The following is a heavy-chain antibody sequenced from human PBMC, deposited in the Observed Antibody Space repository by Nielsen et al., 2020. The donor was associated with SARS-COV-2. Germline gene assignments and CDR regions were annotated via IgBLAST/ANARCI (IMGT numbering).Heavy chain of an antibody. J-gene: IGHJ5*02. Sequence: GGSLRLSCAASGFTFSSYGMHWVRQAPAKGLEWVAVIWYDGSNKYYADSVKGRFTISREDAKNSFYLQMNSLRAEDTAVYHCERVVGNWFDPWGQGTLVTVSS. D-gene: IGHD2-21*01. CDR2: IWYDGSNK. V-gene: IGHV3-33*01. CDR3: ERVVGNWFDP. CDR1: GFTFSSYG.